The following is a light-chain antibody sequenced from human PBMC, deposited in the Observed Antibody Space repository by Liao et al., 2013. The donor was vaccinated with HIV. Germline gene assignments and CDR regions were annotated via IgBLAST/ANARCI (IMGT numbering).Light chain of an antibody. Sequence: SYDLTQPPSVSVSPGQTATITCSGEKLSNKYVCWYQQKPGQSPVLVMYEDVKRPSGIPARFSASESGDTVTLTISGAQHTDEADYYCQAWDRTASWVFGGGTKLTVL. CDR3: QAWDRTASWV. CDR2: EDV. CDR1: KLSNKY. V-gene: IGLV3-1*01. J-gene: IGLJ3*02.